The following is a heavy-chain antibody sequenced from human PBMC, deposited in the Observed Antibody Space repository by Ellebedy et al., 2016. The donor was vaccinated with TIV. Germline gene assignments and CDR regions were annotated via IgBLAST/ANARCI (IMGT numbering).Heavy chain of an antibody. CDR3: ARDGAGGGK. CDR1: GFTISNNY. J-gene: IGHJ4*02. V-gene: IGHV3-53*01. D-gene: IGHD3-10*01. Sequence: PGGSLRLSCAASGFTISNNYMNWVRQAPGKGLEWVSLLYSGGSTRYADSVKGRFTISRDSSHNPLYLQMNSLGAEDTDVYYCARDGAGGGKWGQGTLVTVSS. CDR2: LYSGGST.